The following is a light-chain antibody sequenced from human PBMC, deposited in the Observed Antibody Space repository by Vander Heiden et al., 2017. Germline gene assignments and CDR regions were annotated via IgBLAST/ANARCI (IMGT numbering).Light chain of an antibody. CDR2: GAS. V-gene: IGKV3-20*01. CDR1: QSVSSNS. Sequence: DIVLSQPPGTLSLSPGERATLSCRASQSVSSNSLAWYQQKPGQAPRLLIYGASSRATGIPDRFSGSGSGTDFILTISRLEPEDVAVYYCQQYVSTPITFGGGAKVEIK. J-gene: IGKJ4*01. CDR3: QQYVSTPIT.